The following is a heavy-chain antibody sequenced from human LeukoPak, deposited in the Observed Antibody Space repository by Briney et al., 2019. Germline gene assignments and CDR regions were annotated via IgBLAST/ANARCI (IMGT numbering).Heavy chain of an antibody. CDR1: GFTFSSYG. CDR2: ISYDGSNK. Sequence: GRSLRLSCAASGFTFSSYGMHWVRQAPGKGLEWVAVISYDGSNKYYADSVKGRFTISRDNSKNTLYPQMNSLRAEDTAVYYCAKGSADLHFDYWGQGTLVTVSS. CDR3: AKGSADLHFDY. J-gene: IGHJ4*02. V-gene: IGHV3-30*18.